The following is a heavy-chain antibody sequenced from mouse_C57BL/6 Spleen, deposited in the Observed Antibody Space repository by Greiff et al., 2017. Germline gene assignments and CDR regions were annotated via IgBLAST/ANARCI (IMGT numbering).Heavy chain of an antibody. CDR2: IDPEDGET. J-gene: IGHJ3*01. Sequence: VQLQQSGAELVKPGASVKLSCTASGFNITDYYMHWVKQRTEQGLEWIGRIDPEDGETKYAPKFQGKATITADAYSNTAYLQLSSLTSEDTAVYYCASNFAKAWFAYRGKGTLVTVSA. CDR1: GFNITDYY. V-gene: IGHV14-2*01. CDR3: ASNFAKAWFAY.